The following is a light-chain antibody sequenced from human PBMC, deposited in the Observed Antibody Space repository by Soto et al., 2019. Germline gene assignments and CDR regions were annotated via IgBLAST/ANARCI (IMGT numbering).Light chain of an antibody. CDR2: WAS. Sequence: DIVMTQSPDSLAVSLGERATINCKSSQSVLYSSNNKNYLAWYQQKPGQPPKLLIYWASTRESGVPDRFSGSGSGTDFPLTISSLQAEDVAVYYFQQYYSTPPTFGQGTKVEIK. V-gene: IGKV4-1*01. CDR3: QQYYSTPPT. J-gene: IGKJ1*01. CDR1: QSVLYSSNNKNY.